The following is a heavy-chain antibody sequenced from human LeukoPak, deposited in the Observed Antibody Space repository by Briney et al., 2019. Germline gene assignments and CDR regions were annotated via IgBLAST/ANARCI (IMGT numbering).Heavy chain of an antibody. CDR1: AVSLSASRAG. CDR2: IYWEGDK. J-gene: IGHJ5*02. CDR3: VHRRAPTDGDWFDP. V-gene: IGHV2-5*02. Sequence: TESGPTLVKPTQTLTLTCTFFAVSLSASRAGVGWVRQLPGKALEWLALIYWEGDKYYSPSLENRVTITKDTSKMEVVLTMPNMDTVDTATYYCVHRRAPTDGDWFDPWGQGTLVTVSS. D-gene: IGHD1-1*01.